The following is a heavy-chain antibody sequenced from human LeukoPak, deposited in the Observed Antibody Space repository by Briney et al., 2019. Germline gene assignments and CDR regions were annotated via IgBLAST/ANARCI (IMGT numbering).Heavy chain of an antibody. J-gene: IGHJ4*02. V-gene: IGHV3-7*01. Sequence: HPGGSLRLSCTASGFTFRSYWMSWVRQAPGKGLGWVANIKQDGGEQNYVDSVKGRFTISRDNAKNSLYLQMNSLRAEDTALYYCARDKVVGATNFDFWGQGTLVTVSS. CDR3: ARDKVVGATNFDF. D-gene: IGHD1-26*01. CDR2: IKQDGGEQ. CDR1: GFTFRSYW.